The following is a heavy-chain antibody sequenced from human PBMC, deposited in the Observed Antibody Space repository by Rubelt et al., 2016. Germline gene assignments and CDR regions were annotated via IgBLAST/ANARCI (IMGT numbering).Heavy chain of an antibody. J-gene: IGHJ4*02. D-gene: IGHD3-16*01. CDR2: INHSGST. CDR3: ARAPYGLG. CDR1: GGSISSSSYY. Sequence: QLQLQESGPGLVKPSETLSLTCPVSGGSISSSSYYWGWIRQPPGKWLEWIGEINHSGSTNYNPSLKSRVTISVDTAKNQLSLKLSSVTAADTAVYYCARAPYGLGWGQGSLVTVSS. V-gene: IGHV4-39*07.